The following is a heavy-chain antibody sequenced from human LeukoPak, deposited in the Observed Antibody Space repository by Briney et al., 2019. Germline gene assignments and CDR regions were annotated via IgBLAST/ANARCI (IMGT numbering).Heavy chain of an antibody. D-gene: IGHD5-24*01. Sequence: SETLSLTCTVSGGSISSYYWSWIRQPAGKGLEWIGRIYTSGSTNYNPSLKSRVTMSVDTSKNQFSLKLSSVTAADTAVYYCARFAPPRGYYYYYYMDVWGKGTTVTVSS. CDR3: ARFAPPRGYYYYYYMDV. J-gene: IGHJ6*03. V-gene: IGHV4-4*07. CDR2: IYTSGST. CDR1: GGSISSYY.